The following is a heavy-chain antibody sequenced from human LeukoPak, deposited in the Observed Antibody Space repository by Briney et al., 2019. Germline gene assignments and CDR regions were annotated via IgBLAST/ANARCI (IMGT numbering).Heavy chain of an antibody. CDR2: IYYSGNT. Sequence: PSETLSLTCTVSGGSISSYYWSWIRQPPGKGLEWIGYIYYSGNTNYNPSLKSRVTISVDTSKNQFSLKVSSVTAADTAVYYCARDSGTTGEVKFDPWGQGTLVTVSS. CDR3: ARDSGTTGEVKFDP. J-gene: IGHJ5*02. CDR1: GGSISSYY. D-gene: IGHD3-10*01. V-gene: IGHV4-59*12.